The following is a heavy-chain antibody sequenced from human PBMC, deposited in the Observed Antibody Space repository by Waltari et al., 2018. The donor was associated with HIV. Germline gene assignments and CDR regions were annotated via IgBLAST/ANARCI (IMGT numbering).Heavy chain of an antibody. CDR1: GGSIGSSSHF. D-gene: IGHD1-26*01. CDR3: ARLQGWELIGSAAFDI. V-gene: IGHV4-39*01. J-gene: IGHJ3*02. Sequence: QMHLQESGPGLVKPSETLSLTCTVSGGSIGSSSHFWGWIRQPPGKGLEWIGTLFYSGSTDYNPSLKSRVTISVDTSKNQFSLKMSSVTAADTAVYYCARLQGWELIGSAAFDIWGQGTMVTVSS. CDR2: LFYSGST.